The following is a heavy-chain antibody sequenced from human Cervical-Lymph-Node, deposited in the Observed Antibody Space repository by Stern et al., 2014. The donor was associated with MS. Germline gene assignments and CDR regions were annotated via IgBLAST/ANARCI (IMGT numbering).Heavy chain of an antibody. D-gene: IGHD3-10*01. CDR1: GFTFSPYA. Sequence: QVQLVESGGGVVQPGRSLTLSCAASGFTFSPYAMHWVRQAPVKGLAWVAIISVDGNNQYYAASVKGRFSISRDNSNNTLYLQLNSLRREDTAIYYCARTSLRKVRGVKYHNGLDVWGQGTTVTVS. CDR2: ISVDGNNQ. V-gene: IGHV3-30*04. J-gene: IGHJ6*02. CDR3: ARTSLRKVRGVKYHNGLDV.